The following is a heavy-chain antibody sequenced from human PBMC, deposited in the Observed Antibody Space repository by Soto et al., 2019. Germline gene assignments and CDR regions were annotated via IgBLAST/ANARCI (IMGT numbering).Heavy chain of an antibody. J-gene: IGHJ4*02. Sequence: SETLSLTCTVSGGSISSYYWSWIRQPPGKGLEWIGYIYYSGSTNYNPSLKSRVTISVDTSKNQFSLKLSSVTAADTAVYYCARQWRSSSSYFDYWGQGTLVTVSS. CDR2: IYYSGST. V-gene: IGHV4-59*08. CDR1: GGSISSYY. D-gene: IGHD6-6*01. CDR3: ARQWRSSSSYFDY.